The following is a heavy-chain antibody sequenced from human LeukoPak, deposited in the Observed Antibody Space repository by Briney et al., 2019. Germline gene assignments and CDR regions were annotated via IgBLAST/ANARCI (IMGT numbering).Heavy chain of an antibody. Sequence: ASVKVSCKASGYTFTSYGISWVRQAPGQGLEWMGWISAYNGNTNYAQKLQGRVTMTTDTSTSTAFMELRSLRSDVTAGYYRAGVRPDYFGDWGQGTLVTVSS. CDR1: GYTFTSYG. J-gene: IGHJ4*02. CDR2: ISAYNGNT. D-gene: IGHD3-10*01. V-gene: IGHV1-18*01. CDR3: AGVRPDYFGD.